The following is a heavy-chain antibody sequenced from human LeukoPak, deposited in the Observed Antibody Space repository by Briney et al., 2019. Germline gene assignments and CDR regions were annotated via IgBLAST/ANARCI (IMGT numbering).Heavy chain of an antibody. J-gene: IGHJ4*02. CDR3: AKGLTVAACFDY. Sequence: GGSLRLSCAASGFTVSSYAMSWVRQAPGKGLGWVSAISGSGGSTYYADSVKGRFTISRDNSKNTLYLQMNSLRAEDTAVYYCAKGLTVAACFDYWGQGTLVTVSS. CDR1: GFTVSSYA. D-gene: IGHD6-19*01. V-gene: IGHV3-23*01. CDR2: ISGSGGST.